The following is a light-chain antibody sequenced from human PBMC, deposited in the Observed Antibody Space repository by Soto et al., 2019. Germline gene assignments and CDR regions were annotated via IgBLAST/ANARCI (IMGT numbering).Light chain of an antibody. V-gene: IGLV2-14*01. J-gene: IGLJ2*01. Sequence: QSALTQPASVSGSPGQSLTISCTGTSSDVGGYNYVSWYQQHPGKAPKLMIYDVSNRPSGVSNRFSGSKSGNTASLTISGLQAEDEADYYCSSYTSSLVVFGGGTQLTVL. CDR2: DVS. CDR1: SSDVGGYNY. CDR3: SSYTSSLVV.